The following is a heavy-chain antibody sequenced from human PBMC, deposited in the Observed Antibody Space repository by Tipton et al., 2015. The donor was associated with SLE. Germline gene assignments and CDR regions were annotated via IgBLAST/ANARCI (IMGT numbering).Heavy chain of an antibody. D-gene: IGHD5-18*01. CDR3: ARHGYTYGSGMDV. Sequence: TLSLTCTVSGDSISTPTNYYWGWIRQPPGKGLEWIGSIYSSGNTYYNPSLRSRVTISVDTSKNLFSLRLRSVTAADTALYYCARHGYTYGSGMDVWGQGTTVTVSS. CDR1: GDSISTPTNYY. V-gene: IGHV4-39*01. J-gene: IGHJ6*02. CDR2: IYSSGNT.